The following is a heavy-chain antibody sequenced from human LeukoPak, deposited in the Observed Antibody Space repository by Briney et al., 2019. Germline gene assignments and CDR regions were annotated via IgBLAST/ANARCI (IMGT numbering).Heavy chain of an antibody. Sequence: SETLSLTCTVSGGSISSYYWSWIRQPPGKGLEWIGYIYYSGSTNYTPSLKSRVTISVDTSKNQFSLKLSSVTAADTAVYYCARIAAAGTSEAVDYWGQGTLVTVSS. CDR2: IYYSGST. D-gene: IGHD6-13*01. J-gene: IGHJ4*02. CDR3: ARIAAAGTSEAVDY. CDR1: GGSISSYY. V-gene: IGHV4-59*12.